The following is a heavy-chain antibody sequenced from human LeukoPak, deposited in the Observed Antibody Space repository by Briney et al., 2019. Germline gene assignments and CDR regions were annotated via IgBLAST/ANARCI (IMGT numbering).Heavy chain of an antibody. Sequence: PGGSLRLSCVASGFIFSNNYLKWVRQAPGKGLEWVSIIYVDNNVYSAPSVNGRFTISRDTSRNTVYLQMNSLTAEDTAIYYCARGIRSNDGGTYYPYHFDYWGQGTLVTVSS. V-gene: IGHV3-53*01. CDR3: ARGIRSNDGGTYYPYHFDY. CDR1: GFIFSNNY. D-gene: IGHD3-22*01. J-gene: IGHJ4*02. CDR2: IYVDNNV.